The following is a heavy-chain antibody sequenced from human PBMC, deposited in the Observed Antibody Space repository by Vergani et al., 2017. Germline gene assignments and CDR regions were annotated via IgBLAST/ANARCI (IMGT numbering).Heavy chain of an antibody. D-gene: IGHD4-17*01. CDR1: GFTFSSYA. CDR3: AKWKSDYGDSDFDY. CDR2: ISGSGGST. Sequence: VGRLESGGGLVQPGGSLRLSCAASGFTFSSYAMSWVRQAPGKGLEWVSAISGSGGSTYYADSVKGRFTISRDNSKNTLYLQMNSLRAEDTAVYYCAKWKSDYGDSDFDYWGQGTLVTVSA. J-gene: IGHJ4*02. V-gene: IGHV3-23*01.